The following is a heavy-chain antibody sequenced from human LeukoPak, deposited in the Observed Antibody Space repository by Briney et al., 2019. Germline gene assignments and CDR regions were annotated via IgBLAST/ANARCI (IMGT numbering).Heavy chain of an antibody. V-gene: IGHV1-46*01. CDR1: GYTFTSYY. Sequence: GASVKVSCKASGYTFTSYYMHWVRQAPGQGLEWMGVINPSDGSTTYAQKFQGRATLTRDTSTSTVYMELSSLRSEDTAVYYCARESVAATQRDYSFDYWGQGTLVTVSS. D-gene: IGHD2-15*01. J-gene: IGHJ4*02. CDR2: INPSDGST. CDR3: ARESVAATQRDYSFDY.